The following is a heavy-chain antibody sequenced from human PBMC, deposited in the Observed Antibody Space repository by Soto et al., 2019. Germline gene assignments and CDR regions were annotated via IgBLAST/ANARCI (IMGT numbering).Heavy chain of an antibody. D-gene: IGHD3-22*01. J-gene: IGHJ4*02. CDR1: GFTFSSYS. CDR2: ISSSSSTI. Sequence: PGGSLRLSCAASGFTFSSYSMNWVRQAPGKGLEWVSYISSSSSTIYYADSVKGRFTISRDNAKNSLYLQMNSLRDEDTAVYYSARDDYYDTSGYLALFDYRGQGTLVTVSS. V-gene: IGHV3-48*02. CDR3: ARDDYYDTSGYLALFDY.